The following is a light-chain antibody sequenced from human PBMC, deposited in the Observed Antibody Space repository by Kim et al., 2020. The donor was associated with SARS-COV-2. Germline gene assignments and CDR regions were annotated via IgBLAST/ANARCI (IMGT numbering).Light chain of an antibody. V-gene: IGLV3-27*01. CDR1: VLTKQY. J-gene: IGLJ3*02. CDR3: YSATDDNRV. CDR2: GDS. Sequence: SYELTQPSSVSVSPGQTASITCSGDVLTKQYAQWFQQKPGQAPVLVIYGDSERPSGIPERFSGSTSGTTVTLTISGAQVEDEADYYCYSATDDNRV.